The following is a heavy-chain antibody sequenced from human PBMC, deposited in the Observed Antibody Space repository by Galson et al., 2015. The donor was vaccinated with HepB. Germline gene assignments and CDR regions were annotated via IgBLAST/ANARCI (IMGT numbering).Heavy chain of an antibody. CDR2: IRSGGSGK. CDR3: VRDGNHYELDY. D-gene: IGHD5-12*01. J-gene: IGHJ4*02. CDR1: GFTFSRYG. V-gene: IGHV3-33*01. Sequence: SLRLSCAGSGFTFSRYGMHWVRRAPGKGLEWMSFIRSGGSGKSYAESVKGRFTISRDDSRKTLYLQMESLRAEDTAVYYCVRDGNHYELDYWGQGTLVTVAS.